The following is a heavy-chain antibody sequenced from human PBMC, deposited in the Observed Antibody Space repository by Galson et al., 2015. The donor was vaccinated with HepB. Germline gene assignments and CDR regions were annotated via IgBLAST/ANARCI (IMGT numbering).Heavy chain of an antibody. J-gene: IGHJ5*02. CDR1: GASISSNVYY. CDR2: IYYSGNS. D-gene: IGHD4-11*01. CDR3: ARERQYLFDP. V-gene: IGHV4-31*03. Sequence: TLSLTCTVSGASISSNVYYWGWIRQHPGKGLEWIGYIYYSGNSFYNPSLKSRVTMSVDTSKNQFSLRLNSVTAADTAVYYCARERQYLFDPWGQGTLVTVSS.